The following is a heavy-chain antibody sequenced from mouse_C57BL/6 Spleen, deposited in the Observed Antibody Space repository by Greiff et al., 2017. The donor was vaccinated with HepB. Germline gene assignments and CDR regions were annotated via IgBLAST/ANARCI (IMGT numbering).Heavy chain of an antibody. V-gene: IGHV5-4*01. J-gene: IGHJ1*03. CDR2: ISDGGSYT. CDR3: ERDRYYGRYWYFDV. D-gene: IGHD1-1*01. Sequence: EVMLVESGGGLVKPGGSLKLSCAASGFTFSSYAMSWVRQTPEKRLEWVATISDGGSYTYYPDNVKGRFTISRDNAKNNLYLQMSHLKSEDTAMYYCERDRYYGRYWYFDVWGTGTTVTVSS. CDR1: GFTFSSYA.